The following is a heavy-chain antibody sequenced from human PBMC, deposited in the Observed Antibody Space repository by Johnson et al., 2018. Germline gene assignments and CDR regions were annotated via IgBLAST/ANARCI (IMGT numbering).Heavy chain of an antibody. CDR2: RWYDGSNK. D-gene: IGHD2/OR15-2a*01. CDR3: AKDRFYFHYYYYYMDV. V-gene: IGHV3-30*18. Sequence: QVQLVESGGGVVQPGRSLRLSCAASGFTFSSYGMQWVRQAPGTGLEWVEVRWYDGSNKYYEDSVKGRFTISRDNSKNTLYLQLNSLRAADPAVYYCAKDRFYFHYYYYYMDVWVKVTTVTVSS. CDR1: GFTFSSYG. J-gene: IGHJ6*03.